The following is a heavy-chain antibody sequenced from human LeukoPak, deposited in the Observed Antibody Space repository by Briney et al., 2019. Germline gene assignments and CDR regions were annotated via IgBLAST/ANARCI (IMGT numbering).Heavy chain of an antibody. V-gene: IGHV4-59*08. Sequence: SETLSLTCTVSGGSISSYYWSWIRQPPGKGLEWIGYIYYSGSTNYNPSLKSRVTISVDTSKNQFSLKLSSVTAADTAVYYCARHKYSGSWCFDYWGQGTLVTVSS. D-gene: IGHD6-13*01. CDR3: ARHKYSGSWCFDY. J-gene: IGHJ4*02. CDR1: GGSISSYY. CDR2: IYYSGST.